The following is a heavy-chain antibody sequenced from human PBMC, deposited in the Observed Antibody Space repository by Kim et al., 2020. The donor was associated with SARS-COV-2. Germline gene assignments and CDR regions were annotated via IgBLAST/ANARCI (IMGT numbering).Heavy chain of an antibody. D-gene: IGHD5-12*01. Sequence: AASVKGRFTISRDDSKNSLYLQMNSLKTEDTAVYYCASVHHSGYDSWDYWGQGTLVTVSS. V-gene: IGHV3-72*01. CDR3: ASVHHSGYDSWDY. J-gene: IGHJ4*02.